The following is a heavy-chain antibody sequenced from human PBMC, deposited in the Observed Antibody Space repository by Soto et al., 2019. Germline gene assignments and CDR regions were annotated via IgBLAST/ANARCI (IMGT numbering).Heavy chain of an antibody. J-gene: IGHJ6*02. D-gene: IGHD3-16*01. V-gene: IGHV3-7*03. CDR2: IKQDGSEE. Sequence: DVQLAESGGGLVQPGGSLRLSCVASGQTFNRYWMSWVRQAPGKGLEWVANIKQDGSEEYYVDSVKGRFTISRDNAKKSRFLQMNSLRAEDAAMFYGVRSHVDSWYYGFYVMDVGGQGTTVIVSS. CDR1: GQTFNRYW. CDR3: VRSHVDSWYYGFYVMDV.